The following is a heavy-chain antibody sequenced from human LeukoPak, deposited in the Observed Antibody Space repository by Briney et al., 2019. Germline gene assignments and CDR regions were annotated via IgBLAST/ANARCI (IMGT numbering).Heavy chain of an antibody. J-gene: IGHJ1*01. V-gene: IGHV3-53*01. CDR1: GLTLRTTS. Sequence: RGSLRLSCATPGLTLRTTSMSWVRQAPRKGLEWVALIYSGGSTYYEDSVNGRCTISRDTSKSSMYLQMDHLRAEDTAVYYCASAREYCINSNCYEYFQDWGQGTLVTVSS. CDR3: ASAREYCINSNCYEYFQD. D-gene: IGHD2-2*01. CDR2: IYSGGST.